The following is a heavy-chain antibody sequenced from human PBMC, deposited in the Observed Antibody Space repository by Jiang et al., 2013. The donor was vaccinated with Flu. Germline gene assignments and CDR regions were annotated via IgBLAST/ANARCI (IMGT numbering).Heavy chain of an antibody. Sequence: SAYNDNTNYAQKLQGRVTMTRDTSTSTAYMELRSLRSDDTAVYYCARVPYYDILTGYPPSYYYYGMDVWGQGTTVTVSS. CDR2: SAYNDNT. V-gene: IGHV1-18*01. D-gene: IGHD3-9*01. J-gene: IGHJ6*02. CDR3: ARVPYYDILTGYPPSYYYYGMDV.